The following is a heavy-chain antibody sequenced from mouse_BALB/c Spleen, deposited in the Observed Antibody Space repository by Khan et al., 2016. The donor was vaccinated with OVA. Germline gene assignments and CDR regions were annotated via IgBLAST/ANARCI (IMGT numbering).Heavy chain of an antibody. J-gene: IGHJ4*01. CDR1: GVSLTNYG. CDR3: ARQPYYHYYIMDY. Sequence: QVQLQQSGPGLVAPSQSLSITCTISGVSLTNYGVHWVRQPPGKALEWLVVIWSDGSTTYNSALKSRLSISKDNSKSQVFLKMNSLQTDDTAMYYCARQPYYHYYIMDYWGQGTSVTVSS. V-gene: IGHV2-6-1*01. CDR2: IWSDGST. D-gene: IGHD2-10*01.